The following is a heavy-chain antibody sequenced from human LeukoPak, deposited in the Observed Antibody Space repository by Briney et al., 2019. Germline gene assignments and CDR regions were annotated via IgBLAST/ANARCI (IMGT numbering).Heavy chain of an antibody. CDR1: GGSISSDF. CDR2: IHYSGST. Sequence: NTSETLSLTCTVSGGSISSDFWSWIRQSPGRGLEWIGYIHYSGSTKYNPSLKSRLTISVDTSKNQFSLRLSSVTAADTAVYYCARESRQDCGGDCYSWIDYWGQGTLVTVSS. CDR3: ARESRQDCGGDCYSWIDY. V-gene: IGHV4-59*01. J-gene: IGHJ4*02. D-gene: IGHD2-21*02.